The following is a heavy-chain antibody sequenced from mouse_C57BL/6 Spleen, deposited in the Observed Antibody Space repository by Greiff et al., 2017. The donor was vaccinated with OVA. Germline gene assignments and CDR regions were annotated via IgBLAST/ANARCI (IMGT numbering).Heavy chain of an antibody. CDR2: IDPETGGT. Sequence: QVQLKESGAELVRPGASVTLSCKASGYTFTDYEMHWVKQTPVHGLEWIGAIDPETGGTAYNQKFKGKAILTADKSSSTAYMELRSLTSEDSAVYYCTRSYSNGFAYWGQGTLVTVSA. J-gene: IGHJ3*01. CDR3: TRSYSNGFAY. V-gene: IGHV1-15*01. CDR1: GYTFTDYE. D-gene: IGHD2-5*01.